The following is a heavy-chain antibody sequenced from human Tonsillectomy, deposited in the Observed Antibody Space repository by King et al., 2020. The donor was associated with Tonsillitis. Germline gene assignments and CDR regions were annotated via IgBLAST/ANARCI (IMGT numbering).Heavy chain of an antibody. J-gene: IGHJ4*02. D-gene: IGHD3-10*01. CDR1: GYTFTSYA. Sequence: VQLVESGSELKKPGASVKVSCTASGYTFTSYAMNWVRQAPGQGLEWRGWINTNTGNTTYAQGFTGRFVFSLDTSVSTAYLQISSLKAEDTAVYYCARGVKTYYYGSGSYYNGYFDYWGQGTLVTVSS. CDR3: ARGVKTYYYGSGSYYNGYFDY. V-gene: IGHV7-4-1*02. CDR2: INTNTGNT.